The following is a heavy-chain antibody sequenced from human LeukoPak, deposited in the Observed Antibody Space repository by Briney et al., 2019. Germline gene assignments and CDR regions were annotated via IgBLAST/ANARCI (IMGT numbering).Heavy chain of an antibody. CDR3: AGYGGDWYPDS. V-gene: IGHV4-39*07. D-gene: IGHD2-21*02. CDR1: GGSITSNTYF. J-gene: IGHJ4*02. Sequence: SETLSLTCIVSGGSITSNTYFWDWIRQTPGKGLEWIGSIYYSGSTYYNPSLKSRVTISLDTSKNQFSLKLSSVTAADTPVYYCAGYGGDWYPDSWGQGTLVIVSS. CDR2: IYYSGST.